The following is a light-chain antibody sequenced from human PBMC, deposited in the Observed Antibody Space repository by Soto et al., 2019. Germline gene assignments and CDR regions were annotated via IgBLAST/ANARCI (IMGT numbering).Light chain of an antibody. V-gene: IGLV2-14*01. CDR3: SSYKSSSLYV. J-gene: IGLJ1*01. CDR1: SSDVGGYNY. Sequence: QSVLAQPASVSGSPGQSITISCTGTSSDVGGYNYVSWYQQLPGKAPKLMIYDVSDRPSGVSNRFSGSKSGNTASLTISGLQAEDEADYYCSSYKSSSLYVFGTGTK. CDR2: DVS.